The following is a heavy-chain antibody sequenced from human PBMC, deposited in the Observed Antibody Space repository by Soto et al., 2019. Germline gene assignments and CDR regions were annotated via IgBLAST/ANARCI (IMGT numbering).Heavy chain of an antibody. Sequence: ASVTVSCKPSRYTFTSYSMHWLRQAPGQGHEWMGIINPSSGRTSYAQNFQGRVTMTSDTSTNIVYMEMSSLESEDTAVDYCGRGHDCRFLLDALDVWGQGTTVTVSS. CDR2: INPSSGRT. V-gene: IGHV1-46*01. D-gene: IGHD2-15*01. CDR3: GRGHDCRFLLDALDV. CDR1: RYTFTSYS. J-gene: IGHJ6*02.